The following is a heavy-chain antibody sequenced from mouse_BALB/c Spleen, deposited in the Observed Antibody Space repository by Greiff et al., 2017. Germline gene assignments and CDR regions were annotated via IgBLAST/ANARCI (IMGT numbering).Heavy chain of an antibody. V-gene: IGHV1S56*01. Sequence: VQLQESGPELVKPGASVRISCKASGYTFTSYYIHWVKQRPGQGLEWIGWIYPGNVNTKYNEKFKGKATLTADKSSSTAYMQLSSLTSEDSAVYFCARSGYDGYYYFDYWGQGTTLTVSS. CDR2: IYPGNVNT. CDR1: GYTFTSYY. J-gene: IGHJ2*01. CDR3: ARSGYDGYYYFDY. D-gene: IGHD2-3*01.